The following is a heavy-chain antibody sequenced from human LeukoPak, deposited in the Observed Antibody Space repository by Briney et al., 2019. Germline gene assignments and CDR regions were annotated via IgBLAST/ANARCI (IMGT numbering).Heavy chain of an antibody. Sequence: ASVKVSCKASGYTFTGYYMHWVRQAPGQGLEWMGWINPNSGGTNYAQKFQGRVTMTRDTSISTAYMELSRLRSDDTAAYYCARAGYSGSWFDPWGQGTLVTVSS. CDR3: ARAGYSGSWFDP. D-gene: IGHD1-26*01. J-gene: IGHJ5*02. CDR1: GYTFTGYY. V-gene: IGHV1-2*02. CDR2: INPNSGGT.